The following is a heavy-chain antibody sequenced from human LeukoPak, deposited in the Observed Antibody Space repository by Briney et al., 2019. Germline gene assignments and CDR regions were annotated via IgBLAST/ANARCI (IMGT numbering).Heavy chain of an antibody. CDR2: INDSGRI. Sequence: PSETLSLTCAVYGGSFSNYYWSWIRQPPRKGLEWIGEINDSGRITYKPSLMSRVTVSVDTSKNQFSLRLTSVTATDTAVYYCARRWNYGRNYYIDVWGNGATVSVSS. V-gene: IGHV4-34*01. D-gene: IGHD1-7*01. J-gene: IGHJ6*03. CDR3: ARRWNYGRNYYIDV. CDR1: GGSFSNYY.